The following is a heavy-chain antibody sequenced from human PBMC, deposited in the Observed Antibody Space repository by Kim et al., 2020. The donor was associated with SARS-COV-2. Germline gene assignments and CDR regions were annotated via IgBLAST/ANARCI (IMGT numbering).Heavy chain of an antibody. CDR1: GGTFSSYA. Sequence: SVKVSCKASGGTFSSYAISWVRQAPGQGLEWMGGIIPIFGTANYAQKFQGRVTITADESTSTAYMELSSLRSEDTAVYYCARSQDDYGGNSPPYYYYGMDVWGQGTTVTVSS. CDR3: ARSQDDYGGNSPPYYYYGMDV. J-gene: IGHJ6*02. V-gene: IGHV1-69*13. CDR2: IIPIFGTA. D-gene: IGHD4-17*01.